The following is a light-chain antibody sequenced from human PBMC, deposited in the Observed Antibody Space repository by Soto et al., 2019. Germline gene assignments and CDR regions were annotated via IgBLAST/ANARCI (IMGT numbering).Light chain of an antibody. V-gene: IGKV3-15*01. CDR2: GAS. CDR1: QSVSSSY. CDR3: QQYNNWPTWT. Sequence: EIVLTQSPGTLSLSPGERSTLSCSSIQSVSSSYLAWYQQKPGQAPRLLIYGASTRATAIPARFSGSGSETEFTLTISSLQAEDSAVYFCQQYNNWPTWTFGQGTKVDIK. J-gene: IGKJ1*01.